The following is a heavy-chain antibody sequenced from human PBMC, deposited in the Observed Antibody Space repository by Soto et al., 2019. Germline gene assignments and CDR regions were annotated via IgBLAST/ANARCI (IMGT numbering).Heavy chain of an antibody. J-gene: IGHJ4*02. V-gene: IGHV1-3*01. CDR3: ATGPRREY. CDR1: GYTFTSYA. Sequence: QVPLVQSGAEVKKPGASVKVSCKASGYTFTSYAIHWVRQAPGQSLEWMGWINGGDGNTKYSQKFKGEVTITRDTAAITASMELSSLRSEDTAVYYCATGPRREYWGQGSLVTVSS. CDR2: INGGDGNT.